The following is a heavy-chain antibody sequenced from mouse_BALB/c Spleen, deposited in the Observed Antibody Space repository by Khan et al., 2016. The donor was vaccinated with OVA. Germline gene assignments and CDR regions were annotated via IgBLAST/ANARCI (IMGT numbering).Heavy chain of an antibody. CDR2: ISSDGTYT. Sequence: EVELVESGGDLVKPGGSLKLSCAASGFTFSNYGMSWFRQTPHKRLEWVATISSDGTYTYYPDSVKGRFTISRNNAKNTLYLQMSILKSEDTAMYYCTSHLTGSFAYWGQGTLVTVSA. J-gene: IGHJ3*01. V-gene: IGHV5-6*01. CDR1: GFTFSNYG. CDR3: TSHLTGSFAY. D-gene: IGHD4-1*01.